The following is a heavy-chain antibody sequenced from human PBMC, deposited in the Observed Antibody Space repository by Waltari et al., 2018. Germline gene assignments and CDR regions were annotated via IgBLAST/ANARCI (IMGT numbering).Heavy chain of an antibody. CDR1: GGSFSGYY. CDR2: INHSGST. Sequence: QVQLQQWGAGLLKPSETLSLTCAVYGGSFSGYYWSWTRQPPGEGLEWIGEINHSGSTNYNPSLKSRVTISVDTAKNQFSLKLSSVTAADTAVYYCARLRGWNSPYYFDYWGQGTLVTVSS. J-gene: IGHJ4*02. D-gene: IGHD1-1*01. CDR3: ARLRGWNSPYYFDY. V-gene: IGHV4-34*01.